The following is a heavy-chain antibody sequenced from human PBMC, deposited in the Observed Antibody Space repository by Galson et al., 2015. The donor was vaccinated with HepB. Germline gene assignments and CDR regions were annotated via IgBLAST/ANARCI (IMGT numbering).Heavy chain of an antibody. D-gene: IGHD3-22*01. CDR2: ISSSSTTI. J-gene: IGHJ4*02. V-gene: IGHV3-48*04. Sequence: SLRLSCAASTFIFSTYSMNWVRQAPGRGLEWVSYISSSSTTIYYADSVKGRFTISRDNAKNSLYLQMNSLRAEDTAVYYCAKAPYTDSSAPPLDYWGQGTLVTVSS. CDR3: AKAPYTDSSAPPLDY. CDR1: TFIFSTYS.